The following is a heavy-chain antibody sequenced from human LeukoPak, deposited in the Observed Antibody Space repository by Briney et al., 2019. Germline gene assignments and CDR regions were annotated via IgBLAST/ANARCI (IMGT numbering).Heavy chain of an antibody. CDR1: GYTFTSYY. CDR3: AGKKGAEGLDY. J-gene: IGHJ4*02. D-gene: IGHD3-16*01. V-gene: IGHV1-46*01. Sequence: ASVKVSCKASGYTFTSYYIHWVRQAPGQGLEWMGILNPSSGSTSYAQNFQGRVAMTRDTSTSTVHLELSSLRSEDTAVYYCAGKKGAEGLDYWGQGTLVTVSS. CDR2: LNPSSGST.